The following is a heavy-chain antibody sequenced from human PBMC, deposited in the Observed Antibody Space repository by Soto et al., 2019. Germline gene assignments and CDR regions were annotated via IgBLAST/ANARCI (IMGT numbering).Heavy chain of an antibody. CDR3: ARFNSRSGTEYFDY. J-gene: IGHJ4*02. V-gene: IGHV4-31*03. CDR2: IYHSGST. D-gene: IGHD6-19*01. CDR1: GGSITSGGIY. Sequence: QVKLQESGPGLVQPAQTLSLSCTVSGGSITSGGIYWSWLRQHPRQGLEWIGYIYHSGSTTYNPSLTSRVTISVDTSKNQFSLTVTSLTVADTAVYYCARFNSRSGTEYFDYWGQGTLVTVSP.